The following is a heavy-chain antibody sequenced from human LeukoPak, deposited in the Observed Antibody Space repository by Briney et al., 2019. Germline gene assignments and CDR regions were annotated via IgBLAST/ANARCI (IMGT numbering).Heavy chain of an antibody. J-gene: IGHJ4*02. CDR3: ARVAGLRGYSYGPFDY. CDR1: GGSFSGYY. V-gene: IGHV4-34*04. D-gene: IGHD5-18*01. CDR2: INHSGST. Sequence: PSETLSLTCAVYGGSFSGYYWSWSRQPPGKGLGWMGHINHSGSTNLKPSLKSRATISVDSSKNQFSLKLSSVTAADTAVYYCARVAGLRGYSYGPFDYWGQGTLVTVS.